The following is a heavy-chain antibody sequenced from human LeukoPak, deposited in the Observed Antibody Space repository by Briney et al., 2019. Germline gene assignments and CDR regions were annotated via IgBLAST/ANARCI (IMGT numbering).Heavy chain of an antibody. J-gene: IGHJ4*02. V-gene: IGHV1-69-2*01. CDR3: ATDRRDGYTDPFDY. D-gene: IGHD5-24*01. CDR1: GDTFTDYY. Sequence: ASVKVSCNVYGDTFTDYYMHWVQQAPGKGLEWMGLVDPEDGETIYAEKFQGRVTITADTSTDTAYMELSSLRSEDTAVYYCATDRRDGYTDPFDYWGQGTLVTVSS. CDR2: VDPEDGET.